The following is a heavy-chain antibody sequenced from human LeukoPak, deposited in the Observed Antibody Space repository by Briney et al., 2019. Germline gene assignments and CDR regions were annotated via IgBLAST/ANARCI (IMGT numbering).Heavy chain of an antibody. CDR2: INTDGRRT. CDR3: AKDLKFIVVVPAAPGDY. V-gene: IGHV3-74*01. CDR1: GFTFSSYW. Sequence: GGSLRLSCAASGFTFSSYWMHWVRQAPGKGLVWVSRINTDGRRTSYADSVKGRFTITRDNAKNTLYLQMNSLRAEDTAVYYCAKDLKFIVVVPAAPGDYWGQGTLVTVSS. J-gene: IGHJ4*02. D-gene: IGHD2-2*01.